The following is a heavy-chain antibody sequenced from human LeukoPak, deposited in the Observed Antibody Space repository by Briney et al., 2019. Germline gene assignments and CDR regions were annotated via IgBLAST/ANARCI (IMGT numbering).Heavy chain of an antibody. CDR2: IYPGDSDT. CDR3: ARPTYYYDSSGYFDYFDY. Sequence: GESLKISCKGSGYSFTSYGIGWVRQMPGKGLEWMGIIYPGDSDTRYSPSFQGQVTISADKSISTAYLQWSSLKASDTAMYYCARPTYYYDSSGYFDYFDYWGQGTLVTVSS. CDR1: GYSFTSYG. V-gene: IGHV5-51*01. J-gene: IGHJ4*02. D-gene: IGHD3-22*01.